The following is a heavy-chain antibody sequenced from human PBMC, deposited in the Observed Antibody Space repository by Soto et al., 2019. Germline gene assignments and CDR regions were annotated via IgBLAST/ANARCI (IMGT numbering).Heavy chain of an antibody. CDR1: GDSVSSKTAA. CDR2: TYFRSKWYN. CDR3: ARVSFDHFVHWFDP. J-gene: IGHJ5*02. V-gene: IGHV6-1*01. Sequence: PSQTLSLTCAISGDSVSSKTAAWNWIRQSPSRGLEWLGRTYFRSKWYNDYAISVKSRITINPDTSKNQLSLLLNSVTPEDTAVYYCARVSFDHFVHWFDPWGQGTLVTVSS. D-gene: IGHD3-9*01.